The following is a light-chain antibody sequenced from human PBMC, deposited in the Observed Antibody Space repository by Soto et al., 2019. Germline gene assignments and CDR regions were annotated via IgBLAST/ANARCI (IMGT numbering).Light chain of an antibody. CDR2: DAS. CDR1: QSVSSY. Sequence: VMTQSPATLSLSPGERATLSCRASQSVSSYLAWYQQKPGQAPRLLIYDASNRATGIPARFSGSGSGTDFTLTISSLEPEDFAVYYCQQRSNWRTFGQGTKVDIK. V-gene: IGKV3-11*01. CDR3: QQRSNWRT. J-gene: IGKJ1*01.